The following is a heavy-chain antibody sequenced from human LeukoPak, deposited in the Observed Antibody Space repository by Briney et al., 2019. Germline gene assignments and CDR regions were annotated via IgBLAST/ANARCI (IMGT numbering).Heavy chain of an antibody. D-gene: IGHD2-15*01. J-gene: IGHJ1*01. V-gene: IGHV4-34*01. CDR1: GGSFSGYY. Sequence: SETLSLTCAVYGGSFSGYYWSWIRQPPGKGLEWIGEINHSGRTTYNPSLKSRVTISVDTTKNQFSLKLSSVTAADTAVYYCASERVVVEVEYFQHWGQGTLVTVSS. CDR2: INHSGRT. CDR3: ASERVVVEVEYFQH.